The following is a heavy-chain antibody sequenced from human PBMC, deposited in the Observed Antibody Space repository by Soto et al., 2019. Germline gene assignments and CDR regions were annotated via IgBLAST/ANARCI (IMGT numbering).Heavy chain of an antibody. V-gene: IGHV3-53*01. CDR1: GFTVSINY. CDR2: IYSGGST. J-gene: IGHJ6*02. CDR3: ARARRGDGMDV. D-gene: IGHD3-10*01. Sequence: PGWSLRISCAASGFTVSINYMSWVRQAPGKGLEWVSVIYSGGSTYYADSVKGRFTISRDNSKNTLYLQMNSLRAEDTAVYYCARARRGDGMDVWGQGTTVTVSS.